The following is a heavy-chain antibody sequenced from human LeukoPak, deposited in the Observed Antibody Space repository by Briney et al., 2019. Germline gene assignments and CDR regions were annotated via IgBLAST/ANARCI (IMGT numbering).Heavy chain of an antibody. D-gene: IGHD3-10*01. CDR2: IESKTDGETT. J-gene: IGHJ4*02. Sequence: GGSHRLSCVGSGFSFTDAWMSWVRQIPGKGLEWVGRIESKTDGETTDYATPVKDRFIISRDDSTNTLYLQMNSLKSEDTAVYYCSTYGSGRKFDYWGQGTLVTVSS. CDR3: STYGSGRKFDY. V-gene: IGHV3-15*04. CDR1: GFSFTDAW.